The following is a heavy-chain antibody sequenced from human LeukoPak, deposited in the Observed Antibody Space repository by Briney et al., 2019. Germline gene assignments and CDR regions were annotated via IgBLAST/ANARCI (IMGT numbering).Heavy chain of an antibody. CDR2: ISWNSGNI. CDR1: GFTFDDYA. Sequence: GRSLRLSCAASGFTFDDYAMHWVRQAPGKGLEWVSGISWNSGNIGYADSVKGRFTISRDNAKNSLYLQMNSLRAEDTALYYCAKDINKYYYYGMDVWGQGTTVTVSS. CDR3: AKDINKYYYYGMDV. V-gene: IGHV3-9*01. D-gene: IGHD1/OR15-1a*01. J-gene: IGHJ6*02.